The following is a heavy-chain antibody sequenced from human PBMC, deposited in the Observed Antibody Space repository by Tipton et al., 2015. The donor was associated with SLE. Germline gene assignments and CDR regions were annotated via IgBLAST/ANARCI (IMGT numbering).Heavy chain of an antibody. J-gene: IGHJ3*02. D-gene: IGHD1-26*01. CDR1: GDTFSTYW. CDR2: IKQDGSAK. CDR3: AKCYSGYYSDAFDI. Sequence: SGDTFSTYWMSWVRQAPGKGLEWVANIKQDGSAKYYLDSVKGRFTISRDNAKNSLYLQMNSLRPEDTALYYCAKCYSGYYSDAFDIWGQGTLVTVSS. V-gene: IGHV3-7*03.